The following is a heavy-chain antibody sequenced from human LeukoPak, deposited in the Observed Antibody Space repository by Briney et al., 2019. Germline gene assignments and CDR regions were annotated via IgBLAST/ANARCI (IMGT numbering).Heavy chain of an antibody. CDR2: INCNSGGT. CDR1: GYTFTGYY. V-gene: IGHV1-2*02. D-gene: IGHD4-23*01. CDR3: ARDQVTVATPYFDS. J-gene: IGHJ4*02. Sequence: ASVTVSCKASGYTFTGYYIHWVRQAPGQGLEWMGWINCNSGGTKFAQKFQGRVTLTRDTSISTAYVELSRLRSDDTAVYFCARDQVTVATPYFDSWGQGSLVTVS.